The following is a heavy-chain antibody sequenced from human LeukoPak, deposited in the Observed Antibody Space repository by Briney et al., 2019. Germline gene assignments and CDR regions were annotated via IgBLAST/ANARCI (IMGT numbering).Heavy chain of an antibody. Sequence: PSETLSLTCTVSGGSISSSSYCWGWIRQPPGKGLEWIGSIYYSGSTYYNPSLKSRVTISVDTSKNQFSLKLSSVTAADTAVYYCARYLYYYDSSGGFDPWGQGTLVTVSS. CDR2: IYYSGST. V-gene: IGHV4-39*01. D-gene: IGHD3-22*01. CDR3: ARYLYYYDSSGGFDP. J-gene: IGHJ5*02. CDR1: GGSISSSSYC.